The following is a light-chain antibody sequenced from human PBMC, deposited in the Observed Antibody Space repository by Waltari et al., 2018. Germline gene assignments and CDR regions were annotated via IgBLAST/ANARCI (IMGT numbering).Light chain of an antibody. V-gene: IGLV3-19*01. CDR2: GKN. CDR3: NSRDSSGNHVV. Sequence: SSDPTQDPAVSVALGQTVRITCQGDSLRSYYASWYQQKPGQAPVLVIYGKNNRPSGIPDRFSGSSSGNTASLTITGAQAEDEADYYCNSRDSSGNHVVFGGGTKLTVL. CDR1: SLRSYY. J-gene: IGLJ2*01.